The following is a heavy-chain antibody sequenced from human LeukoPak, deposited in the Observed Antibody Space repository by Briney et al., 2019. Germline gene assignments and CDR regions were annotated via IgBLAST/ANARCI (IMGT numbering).Heavy chain of an antibody. V-gene: IGHV3-69-1*01. CDR3: AREIDY. CDR1: GFTFSDYY. Sequence: GGSLRLSCAASGFTFSDYYMSWIRQAPGKGLEWVSHISSSDTIYYGDSVKGRFAVSRDNAKNSLYLQMNSLRAEDTAVYYCAREIDYWGQGTLVTVSS. J-gene: IGHJ4*02. CDR2: ISSSDTI.